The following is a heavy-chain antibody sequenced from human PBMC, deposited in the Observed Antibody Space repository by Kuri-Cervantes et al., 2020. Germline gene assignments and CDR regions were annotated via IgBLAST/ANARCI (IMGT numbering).Heavy chain of an antibody. Sequence: GGSLRLSCAASGFTFSSYAMSWVRQAPGKGLGWVAVISYDGSNKYYADSVKGRFTISRDNSKNTLYLQMNSLRAEDTAVYYCARDNGFGGDSDYWGQGTLVTVSS. CDR2: ISYDGSNK. V-gene: IGHV3-30-3*01. J-gene: IGHJ4*02. CDR1: GFTFSSYA. CDR3: ARDNGFGGDSDY. D-gene: IGHD4-17*01.